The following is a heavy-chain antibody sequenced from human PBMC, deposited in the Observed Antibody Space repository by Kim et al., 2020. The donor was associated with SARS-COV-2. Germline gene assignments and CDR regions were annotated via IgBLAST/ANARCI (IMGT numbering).Heavy chain of an antibody. CDR3: ARRSTSGGFDY. V-gene: IGHV6-1*01. Sequence: SQTLSLTCGISGDSVSSNSAAWNWIRKSPSRGLEWLGRTYYRSKWYNDYAVTVKSRITINPDTSKNQFSLQLNSMTPEDTAVYYCARRSTSGGFDYWGQGTLVTVSS. J-gene: IGHJ4*02. CDR1: GDSVSSNSAA. D-gene: IGHD2-2*01. CDR2: TYYRSKWYN.